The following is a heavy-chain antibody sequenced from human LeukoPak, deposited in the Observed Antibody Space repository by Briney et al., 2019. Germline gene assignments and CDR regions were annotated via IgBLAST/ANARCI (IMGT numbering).Heavy chain of an antibody. J-gene: IGHJ4*02. CDR1: GFTFSSYA. Sequence: GGSLRLSCAASGFTFSSYAMSWVRQAPGKGLEWVSAISGSGGSTYYADSVKGRFTISRGNSKNTLYLQMNSLRAEDTAVYYCAKDEIDILTGYYNYWGQGTLVTVSS. CDR2: ISGSGGST. V-gene: IGHV3-23*01. CDR3: AKDEIDILTGYYNY. D-gene: IGHD3-9*01.